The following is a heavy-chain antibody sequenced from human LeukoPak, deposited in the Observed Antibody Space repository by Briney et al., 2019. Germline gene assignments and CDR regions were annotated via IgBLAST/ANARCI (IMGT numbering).Heavy chain of an antibody. V-gene: IGHV3-30-3*01. CDR3: ARDRHYYDSSGWGAFDI. CDR2: ISYDGSNK. CDR1: GFTFSSYA. D-gene: IGHD3-22*01. J-gene: IGHJ3*02. Sequence: GGSPRLSCAASGFTFSSYAMHWVRQAPGKGLEWVAVISYDGSNKYYADSVKGRFTISRDNSKNTLYLQMNSLRAEDTAVYYCARDRHYYDSSGWGAFDIWGQGTMVTVSS.